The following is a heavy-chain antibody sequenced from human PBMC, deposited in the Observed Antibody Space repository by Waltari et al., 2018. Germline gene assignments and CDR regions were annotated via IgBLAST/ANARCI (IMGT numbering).Heavy chain of an antibody. CDR1: GFTFSGSA. Sequence: EVQLVESGGGLVQPGGSLQLSCAASGFTFSGSAMHSVRQACGKGLEWVGRIRSKANSDETAYAASVKGRFTISRDDSKNTAYLQMNSLKAEDTAVYYCTRKTTVTPYYGMDVWGQGTTVTVSS. J-gene: IGHJ6*02. V-gene: IGHV3-73*01. D-gene: IGHD4-17*01. CDR3: TRKTTVTPYYGMDV. CDR2: IRSKANSDET.